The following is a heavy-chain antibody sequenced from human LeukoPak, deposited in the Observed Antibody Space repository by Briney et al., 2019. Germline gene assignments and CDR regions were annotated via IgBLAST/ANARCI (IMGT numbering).Heavy chain of an antibody. J-gene: IGHJ4*02. CDR3: AREIFGSGGYPDF. D-gene: IGHD3-10*01. CDR1: GFAFNTYA. CDR2: IWHDGSHK. V-gene: IGHV3-33*01. Sequence: GGSLRLSCAASGFAFNTYAMHWVRQAPGQGLEWVALIWHDGSHKFYSNSVRGQFTISRDNSKSTVSLQMNNLRPEETAVYYCAREIFGSGGYPDFWGQGTLVTVSS.